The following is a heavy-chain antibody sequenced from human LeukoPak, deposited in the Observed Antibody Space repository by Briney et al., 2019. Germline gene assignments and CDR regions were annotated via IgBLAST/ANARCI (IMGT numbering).Heavy chain of an antibody. V-gene: IGHV3-23*01. CDR2: ISGSGGST. CDR1: GFTFSSYA. CDR3: AKEIWPTVTTPGWTYFDY. J-gene: IGHJ4*02. Sequence: PGGSLRLSCAASGFTFSSYAMSWVRQAPGKGLEWVSAISGSGGSTYYADSVKGRFTISRDNSKNTLCLQMNSLRAEDTAVYYCAKEIWPTVTTPGWTYFDYWGQGALVTVSS. D-gene: IGHD4-17*01.